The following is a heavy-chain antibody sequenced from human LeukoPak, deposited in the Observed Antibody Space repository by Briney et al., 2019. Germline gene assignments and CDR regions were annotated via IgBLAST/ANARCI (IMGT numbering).Heavy chain of an antibody. CDR2: ITGGAGTT. Sequence: GGSLRLSCEASGFTFSNYAMAWVRQAPGKGLEWVSAITGGAGTTHYADSVKGRFTISRDNSKNTFYLQMNSLRAEDTAVYYCAKDGVELKDWGQGTLVTVSS. CDR3: AKDGVELKD. CDR1: GFTFSNYA. V-gene: IGHV3-23*01. D-gene: IGHD1-7*01. J-gene: IGHJ4*02.